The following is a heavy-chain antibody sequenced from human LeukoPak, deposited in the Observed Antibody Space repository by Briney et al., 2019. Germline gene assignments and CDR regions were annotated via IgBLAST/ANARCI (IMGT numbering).Heavy chain of an antibody. CDR2: IYTSGST. CDR3: ARDGSRGSFYFDY. Sequence: PSQTLSLTCTVSGGSISSGSYYWSWIRQPAGKGLEWIGCIYTSGSTNYNPSLKSRVTISVDTSKNQSSLKLSSVTAADTAVYYCARDGSRGSFYFDYWGQGTLVTVSS. D-gene: IGHD3-10*01. CDR1: GGSISSGSYY. V-gene: IGHV4-61*02. J-gene: IGHJ4*02.